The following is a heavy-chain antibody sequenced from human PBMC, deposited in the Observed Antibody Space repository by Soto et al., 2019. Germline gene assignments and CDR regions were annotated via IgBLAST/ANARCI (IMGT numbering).Heavy chain of an antibody. J-gene: IGHJ4*02. Sequence: ASVKVSCKASGYTFTSYGISWVRQAPGQGLEWMGWISAYNGNTNYAQKLQGRVTMTTDTSTSTAYMELRSLGSDDTAVYYCAREFRGYSGYDFDYWGQGTLVTVSS. V-gene: IGHV1-18*01. CDR2: ISAYNGNT. D-gene: IGHD5-12*01. CDR1: GYTFTSYG. CDR3: AREFRGYSGYDFDY.